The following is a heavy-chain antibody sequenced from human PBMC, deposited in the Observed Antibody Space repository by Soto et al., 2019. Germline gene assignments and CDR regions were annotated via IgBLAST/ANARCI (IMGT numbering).Heavy chain of an antibody. J-gene: IGHJ5*02. CDR2: IYPGDSDT. CDR3: ASQKTVIRGPLSSNWLDH. D-gene: IGHD1-1*01. Sequence: GESLKISCKGSGYTFTDYWIGWVRQMPGKGLELIGLIYPGDSDTRYSPSFQGRVTISADKSISTAFLQWSSLRASDTAMYYCASQKTVIRGPLSSNWLDHWGQGTLVTVSS. CDR1: GYTFTDYW. V-gene: IGHV5-51*01.